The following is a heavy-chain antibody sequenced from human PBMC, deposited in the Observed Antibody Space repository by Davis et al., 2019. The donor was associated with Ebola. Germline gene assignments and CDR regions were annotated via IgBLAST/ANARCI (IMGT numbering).Heavy chain of an antibody. D-gene: IGHD5-18*01. CDR1: GGSISSGGYY. CDR2: IYYSGST. J-gene: IGHJ6*02. Sequence: MPSETLSLTCTVSGGSISSGGYYWSWIRQHPGKGLEWIGYIYYSGSTYYNPSLKSRVTISVDTSKNQFSLKLSSVTAADTAVYYCARAGYSYGYLVLTDGMDVWGQGTTVTVSS. CDR3: ARAGYSYGYLVLTDGMDV. V-gene: IGHV4-31*03.